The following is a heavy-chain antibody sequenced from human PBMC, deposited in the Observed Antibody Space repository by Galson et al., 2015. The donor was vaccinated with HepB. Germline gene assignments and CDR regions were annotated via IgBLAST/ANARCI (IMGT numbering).Heavy chain of an antibody. V-gene: IGHV1-2*04. D-gene: IGHD2-2*01. J-gene: IGHJ6*02. Sequence: SVKVSCKASGYTFTGYYMHWVRQAPGQGLEWMGWINPNSGGTNYAQKFQGWVTMTRDTSISTAYMELSRLRSDDTAVYYCARVVPAATGTYYYGMDVWGQGTTVTVSS. CDR3: ARVVPAATGTYYYGMDV. CDR2: INPNSGGT. CDR1: GYTFTGYY.